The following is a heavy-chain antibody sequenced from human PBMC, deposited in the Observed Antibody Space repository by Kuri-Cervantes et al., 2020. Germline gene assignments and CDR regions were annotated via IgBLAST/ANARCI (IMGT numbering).Heavy chain of an antibody. D-gene: IGHD2-2*01. Sequence: GSLRLSCAVYGGSFSGYYWSWIRQPPGKGLEWIGEINHSGSTNYNPSLKSRVTISVDTSKNQFSLKLSSVTAADTAVYYCARDPVTYCSSTSCYGGWFDPWGQGTLVTVSS. CDR1: GGSFSGYY. J-gene: IGHJ5*02. CDR3: ARDPVTYCSSTSCYGGWFDP. CDR2: INHSGST. V-gene: IGHV4-34*01.